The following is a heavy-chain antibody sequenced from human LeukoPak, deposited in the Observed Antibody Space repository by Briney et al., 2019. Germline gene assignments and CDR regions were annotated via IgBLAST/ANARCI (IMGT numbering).Heavy chain of an antibody. D-gene: IGHD2-2*01. CDR3: AREPAVSPFDY. Sequence: SETLSLTCTVSGGSISSGGYYWSWIRQPPGKGLEWIGYIYHSGSTYYNPSLKSRVTISVDRSKNQFSLKLSSVTAADTAVYYCAREPAVSPFDYWGQGTLVTVSS. V-gene: IGHV4-30-2*01. CDR2: IYHSGST. J-gene: IGHJ4*02. CDR1: GGSISSGGYY.